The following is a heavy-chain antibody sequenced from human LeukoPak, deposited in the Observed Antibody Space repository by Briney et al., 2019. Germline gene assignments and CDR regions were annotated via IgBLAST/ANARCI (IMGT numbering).Heavy chain of an antibody. CDR1: GFTFSSYA. V-gene: IGHV3-23*01. Sequence: GGSLRLSCAASGFTFSSYAMSWVRQAPGKGLEWVSAISGSGGSTYYADSVKGRFTISRDNSKNTLYLQMNSQRAEDTAVYYCAKAQLRYFDWPDYWGQGTLVTVSS. J-gene: IGHJ4*02. CDR3: AKAQLRYFDWPDY. CDR2: ISGSGGST. D-gene: IGHD3-9*01.